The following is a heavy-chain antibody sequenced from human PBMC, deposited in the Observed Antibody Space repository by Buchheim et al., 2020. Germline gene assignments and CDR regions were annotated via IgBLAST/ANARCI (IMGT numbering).Heavy chain of an antibody. CDR3: ARDSHPYGGNEDY. Sequence: QVQLVESGGGVVQPGRSLRLSCAASGFTFSSYGMHWVRQAPGKGLEWVAVIWYDGSNKYYADSVKGRFNISRDNSKNTLYLQMNSLRAEDTAVYYCARDSHPYGGNEDYWGQGTL. J-gene: IGHJ4*02. V-gene: IGHV3-33*01. D-gene: IGHD4-23*01. CDR2: IWYDGSNK. CDR1: GFTFSSYG.